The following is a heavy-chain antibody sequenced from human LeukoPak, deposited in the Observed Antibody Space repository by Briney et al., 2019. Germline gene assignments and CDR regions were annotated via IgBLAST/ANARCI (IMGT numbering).Heavy chain of an antibody. CDR2: ISYDGSNK. CDR3: AKSQWLVSPDY. CDR1: GFTFSSYG. V-gene: IGHV3-30*18. D-gene: IGHD6-19*01. Sequence: GGSLRLSCAASGFTFSSYGMHWVRQAPGKGLEWVAVISYDGSNKYYADSVKGRFTISRDNSKDTLYLQMNSLRAEDTAVYYCAKSQWLVSPDYWGQGTLVTVSS. J-gene: IGHJ4*02.